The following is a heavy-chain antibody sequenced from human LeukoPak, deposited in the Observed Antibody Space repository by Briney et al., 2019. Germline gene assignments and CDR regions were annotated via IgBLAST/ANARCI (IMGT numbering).Heavy chain of an antibody. J-gene: IGHJ4*02. CDR1: GGSISSYY. V-gene: IGHV4-4*09. CDR3: ARHQSGAILV. Sequence: SETLSLTCTVSGGSISSYYWSWIRQPPGKGLEWIGYIYTSGSTNYNPSLKSRVTISVDTSKNQFSLKLSSVTAADTAVYYCARHQSGAILVWGQGTLVTVSS. CDR2: IYTSGST. D-gene: IGHD1-26*01.